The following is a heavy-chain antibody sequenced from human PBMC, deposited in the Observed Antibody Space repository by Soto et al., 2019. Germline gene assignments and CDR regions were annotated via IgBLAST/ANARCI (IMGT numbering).Heavy chain of an antibody. CDR2: MLHSGTT. CDR1: GDSISSPKW. Sequence: QVQLQESGPGLVKPSGTLSLTCAVSGDSISSPKWWTWVRQPPGKGLEWIGDMLHSGTTNYNPSLKSRVTISVDKSKNQLSLNLYSVTAAATAVYYCAYSPGWYRHDLWGPGTLVIVSS. J-gene: IGHJ3*01. CDR3: AYSPGWYRHDL. D-gene: IGHD6-19*01. V-gene: IGHV4-4*02.